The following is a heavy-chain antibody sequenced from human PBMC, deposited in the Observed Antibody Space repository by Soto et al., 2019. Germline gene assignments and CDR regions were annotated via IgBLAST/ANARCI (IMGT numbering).Heavy chain of an antibody. CDR1: GYTFTSYY. V-gene: IGHV1-46*01. Sequence: GSSVKVSCKASGYTFTSYYMHWVRQAPGQGLEWMGIINPSGGSTSYAQKFQGRVTMTRDTSTSTVYMELSSLRSEDTAVYYCARGIVHDDILTGQTYYFDYWGQGTLVTVSS. J-gene: IGHJ4*02. CDR2: INPSGGST. D-gene: IGHD3-9*01. CDR3: ARGIVHDDILTGQTYYFDY.